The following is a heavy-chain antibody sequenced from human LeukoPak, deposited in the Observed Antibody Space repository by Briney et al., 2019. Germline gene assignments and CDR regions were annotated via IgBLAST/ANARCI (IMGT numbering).Heavy chain of an antibody. J-gene: IGHJ4*02. CDR3: ARFGYYYDSSGYYEKYYFDY. CDR1: GYSISSGYY. Sequence: LETLSLTCAVSGYSISSGYYWGWIRQPPGKGLEWIGSIYHSGSTYYNLSLKSRVTISVDTSTNEFSLKLRSVTAADTAVYFCARFGYYYDSSGYYEKYYFDYWGQGTLVTVSS. V-gene: IGHV4-38-2*01. CDR2: IYHSGST. D-gene: IGHD3-22*01.